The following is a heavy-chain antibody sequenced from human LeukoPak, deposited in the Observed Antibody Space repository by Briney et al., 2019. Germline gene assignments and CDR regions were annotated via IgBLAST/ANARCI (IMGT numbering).Heavy chain of an antibody. D-gene: IGHD3-10*01. Sequence: GGSLSLSCAASGFTFSDSYMSWIRQAPGRGLEWVSYISSSGSTIYYADSVKGRFTISRDNAKNSLYLQMNSLRAEDTAVYYCARDQGSGSSNWFDPWGQGTLVTVSS. CDR2: ISSSGSTI. V-gene: IGHV3-11*01. CDR1: GFTFSDSY. J-gene: IGHJ5*02. CDR3: ARDQGSGSSNWFDP.